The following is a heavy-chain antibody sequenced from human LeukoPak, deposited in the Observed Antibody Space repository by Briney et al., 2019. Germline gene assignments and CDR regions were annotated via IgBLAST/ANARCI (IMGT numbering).Heavy chain of an antibody. J-gene: IGHJ4*02. Sequence: SETLSLTCIVSGGSISSSSYYWGWIRQPPGKGLEWIGSIYYSGSTYYNPSLKSRVTIAVDTSKNQFSLKLSTVTPEDTAVYYCATLLGYCSGGSCYAFDYWGQGTLVTVSS. CDR3: ATLLGYCSGGSCYAFDY. D-gene: IGHD2-15*01. CDR2: IYYSGST. CDR1: GGSISSSSYY. V-gene: IGHV4-39*01.